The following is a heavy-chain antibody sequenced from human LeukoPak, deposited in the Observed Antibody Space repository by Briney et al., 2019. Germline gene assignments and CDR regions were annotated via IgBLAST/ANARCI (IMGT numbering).Heavy chain of an antibody. J-gene: IGHJ4*02. CDR2: IKQDGSEK. CDR3: ASFGRGY. V-gene: IGHV3-7*01. CDR1: GFTFSSYA. Sequence: GGSLRLSCAASGFTFSSYAMSWVRQAPGKGLEWVANIKQDGSEKYYVDSVKGRFTISRDNAKDSLYLQMNSLRAEDTAVYYCASFGRGYWGQGTLVTVSS. D-gene: IGHD1-26*01.